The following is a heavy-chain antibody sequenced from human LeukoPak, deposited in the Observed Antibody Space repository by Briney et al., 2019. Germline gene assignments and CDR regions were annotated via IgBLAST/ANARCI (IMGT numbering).Heavy chain of an antibody. J-gene: IGHJ4*02. V-gene: IGHV3-21*01. CDR1: GFTFSSYS. Sequence: GGSLRLSCAASGFTFSSYSMNWVRQAPGKGLEWVSSISSSSSYIYYADSVKGRFTISRDNAKNSLYLQVNSLRAEDTAVYYCARDRNGYDHGGGFDYWGQGTLVTVSS. D-gene: IGHD5-12*01. CDR3: ARDRNGYDHGGGFDY. CDR2: ISSSSSYI.